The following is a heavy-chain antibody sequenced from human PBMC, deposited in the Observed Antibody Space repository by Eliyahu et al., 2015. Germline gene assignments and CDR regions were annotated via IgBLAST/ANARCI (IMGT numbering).Heavy chain of an antibody. Sequence: QVQLVQSGAEVKKPGSSVKVSCKASGGTFSSYAISWVRQAPGQGLEWMGGIIPFFGTPNYAQKFQGRVTITADESASTTYMELTSLRSEDTAMYYCARAVPYINTWYQGSGDYSYYYGMDVWGQGTTVTVSS. CDR3: ARAVPYINTWYQGSGDYSYYYGMDV. CDR2: IIPFFGTP. J-gene: IGHJ6*02. D-gene: IGHD3-3*01. CDR1: GGTFSSYA. V-gene: IGHV1-69*01.